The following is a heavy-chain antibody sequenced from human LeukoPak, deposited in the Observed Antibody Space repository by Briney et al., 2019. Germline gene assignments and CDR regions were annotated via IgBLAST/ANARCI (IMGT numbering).Heavy chain of an antibody. V-gene: IGHV4-30-4*01. Sequence: TLSLTCTVSGGSISSGDYYWSWIRQPPGQGLEWIGYIYYSGSTYYNPSLKSRVTISVDTSKNQFSLKLSSVAAADTAVYYCARNRLRITMVRGAPRDDAFDIWGQGTMVTVSS. J-gene: IGHJ3*02. CDR1: GGSISSGDYY. CDR2: IYYSGST. CDR3: ARNRLRITMVRGAPRDDAFDI. D-gene: IGHD3-10*01.